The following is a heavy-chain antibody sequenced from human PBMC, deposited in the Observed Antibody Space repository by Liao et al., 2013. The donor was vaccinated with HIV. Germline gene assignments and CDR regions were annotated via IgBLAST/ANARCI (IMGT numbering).Heavy chain of an antibody. CDR3: GSTVGYYSENFDY. J-gene: IGHJ4*02. CDR1: GGSISGYY. Sequence: QVQLQQWGAGLLKPSETLSLTCAVYGGSISGYYWSWIRQPPGKGLEWIGEINHSGSTNYNPSLKSRVTISVDTSKNQFSLKLSSVTAADTAVYYCGSTVGYYSENFDYWGQGTLVTVSS. CDR2: INHSGST. D-gene: IGHD3-22*01. V-gene: IGHV4-34*01.